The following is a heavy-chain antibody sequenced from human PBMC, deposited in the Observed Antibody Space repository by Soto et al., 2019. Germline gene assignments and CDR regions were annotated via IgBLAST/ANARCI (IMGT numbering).Heavy chain of an antibody. V-gene: IGHV4-39*01. CDR1: DDSISDSRYY. CDR2: ISHDGHA. D-gene: IGHD4-17*01. J-gene: IGHJ5*02. Sequence: PSETLSLTCSVLDDSISDSRYYWGWIRQSPEKGLEWIGSISHDGHAYYNPPLKSRVTLFADTSRNQFSLKMKSVTVADTALYFCARQVYVDYLGGNWFDPWGQGAPVTVSS. CDR3: ARQVYVDYLGGNWFDP.